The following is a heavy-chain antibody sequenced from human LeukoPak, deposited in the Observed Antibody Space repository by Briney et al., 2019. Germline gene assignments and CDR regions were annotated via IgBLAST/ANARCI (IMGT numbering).Heavy chain of an antibody. CDR1: GYSISSGYY. CDR3: ARVLQYPPRFDY. D-gene: IGHD2-2*02. J-gene: IGHJ4*02. V-gene: IGHV4-38-2*02. Sequence: MASETLSLTCTVSGYSISSGYYWGWIRQPPGKGLEWIGSIYHSGSTYYNPSLKSRVTISVDTSKNQFSLKLSSVTAADTAVYYCARVLQYPPRFDYWGQGTLVTVSS. CDR2: IYHSGST.